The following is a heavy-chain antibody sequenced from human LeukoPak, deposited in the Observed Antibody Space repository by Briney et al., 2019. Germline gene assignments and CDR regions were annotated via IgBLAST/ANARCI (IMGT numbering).Heavy chain of an antibody. Sequence: PGGSLRLSCAASGFTFSSYAMSWVRQAPGKGLEGVSAISGSGGSTCYADSVKGRFTISRDNSKNTLYLQMNSLRAEDTAVYYCAKFGGSYYSADAFDIWGQGTMVTVSS. CDR3: AKFGGSYYSADAFDI. CDR2: ISGSGGST. V-gene: IGHV3-23*01. J-gene: IGHJ3*02. CDR1: GFTFSSYA. D-gene: IGHD1-26*01.